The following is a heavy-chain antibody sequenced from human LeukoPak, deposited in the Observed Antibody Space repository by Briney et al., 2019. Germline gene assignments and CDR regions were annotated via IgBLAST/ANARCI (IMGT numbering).Heavy chain of an antibody. Sequence: GGSLRLSCAASGFTFSSYVMNWVRQAPGKGLEWVSTIGGGGYSTYYADSVKGRFTISRDNSKNTLFLQMNSLRAEDTAVYYCAKGSVSMAGTPGDVWGQGTTVTVSS. CDR1: GFTFSSYV. J-gene: IGHJ6*02. CDR2: IGGGGYST. V-gene: IGHV3-23*01. D-gene: IGHD6-19*01. CDR3: AKGSVSMAGTPGDV.